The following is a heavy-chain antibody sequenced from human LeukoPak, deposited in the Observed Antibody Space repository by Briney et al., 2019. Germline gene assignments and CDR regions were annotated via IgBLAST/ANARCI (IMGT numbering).Heavy chain of an antibody. J-gene: IGHJ6*03. Sequence: GGSLRLSCAASGFTFSSYWMHWVRQAPGKGLVWVSRINSDGSSTSYADSVKGRFTISRDNAKNTLYMQMNSLRAEDTAVYYCAREIGGYGDYPRDDYYYMDVWGKGTTVTVSS. D-gene: IGHD4-17*01. CDR3: AREIGGYGDYPRDDYYYMDV. CDR2: INSDGSST. CDR1: GFTFSSYW. V-gene: IGHV3-74*01.